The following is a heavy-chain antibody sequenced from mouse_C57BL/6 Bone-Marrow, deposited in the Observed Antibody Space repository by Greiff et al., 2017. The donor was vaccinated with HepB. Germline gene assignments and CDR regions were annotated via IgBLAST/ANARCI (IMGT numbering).Heavy chain of an antibody. D-gene: IGHD2-3*01. Sequence: LMESGAELVRPGASVTLSCKASGYTFTDYEMHWVKQTPVHGLEWIGAIDPETGGTAYNQKFKGKAILTADKSSSTAYMELRSLTSEDSAVYYCTTDGYYLPSYAMDYWGQGTSVTVSS. CDR3: TTDGYYLPSYAMDY. CDR2: IDPETGGT. J-gene: IGHJ4*01. CDR1: GYTFTDYE. V-gene: IGHV1-15*01.